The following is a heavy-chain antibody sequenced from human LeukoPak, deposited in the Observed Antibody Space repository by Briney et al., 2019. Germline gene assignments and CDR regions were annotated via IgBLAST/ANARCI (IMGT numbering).Heavy chain of an antibody. CDR1: GYTLTELS. CDR2: FDPEDGET. J-gene: IGHJ3*02. Sequence: ASVKVSCKVSGYTLTELSMHWVRQAPGKGLEWMGGFDPEDGETIYAQKFQGRVTMTEDTSTDTAYMELSSLRSEDTAVYYCATPPPPFPFGGKKPLGGGDVAFDIWGKGKMVTASS. D-gene: IGHD2-15*01. V-gene: IGHV1-24*01. CDR3: ATPPPPFPFGGKKPLGGGDVAFDI.